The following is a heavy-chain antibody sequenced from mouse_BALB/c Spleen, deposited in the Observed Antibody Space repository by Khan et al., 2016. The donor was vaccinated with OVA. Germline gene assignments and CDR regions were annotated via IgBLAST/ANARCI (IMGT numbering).Heavy chain of an antibody. CDR1: GYTFSTYW. Sequence: QVQLKQSGAELAKPGASVKMSCKASGYTFSTYWMHWVKQRPGQGLEWIGYFNPSTDYADFNQKFKDKATLTADKSSSTAFMQLSSLTSEDSAVXYCTRLGSYYGSTFVFWGQGTTLTVS. CDR3: TRLGSYYGSTFVF. CDR2: FNPSTDYA. D-gene: IGHD1-1*01. V-gene: IGHV1-7*01. J-gene: IGHJ2*01.